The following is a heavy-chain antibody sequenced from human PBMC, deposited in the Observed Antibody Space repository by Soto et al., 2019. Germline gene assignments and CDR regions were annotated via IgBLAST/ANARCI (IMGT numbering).Heavy chain of an antibody. CDR2: IIPIFGTA. CDR1: GGTFSSYA. Sequence: QVQLVQSGAEVKKPGSSVKVSCKASGGTFSSYAISWVRQAPGQGLEWMGGIIPIFGTANYAQKFQGRVTITADESTSTAYMELSSLRSEDTAVYYCARDLYPDGVPKYSAGYSSGWLDYWGQGTLVTVSS. J-gene: IGHJ4*02. V-gene: IGHV1-69*01. CDR3: ARDLYPDGVPKYSAGYSSGWLDY. D-gene: IGHD6-19*01.